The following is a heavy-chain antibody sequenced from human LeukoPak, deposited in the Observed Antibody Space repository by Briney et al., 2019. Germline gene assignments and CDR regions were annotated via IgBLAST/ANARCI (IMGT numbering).Heavy chain of an antibody. J-gene: IGHJ5*02. D-gene: IGHD2-2*02. CDR3: ARVGRYCSSTSCYRAWNWFDP. V-gene: IGHV1-69*02. Sequence: SVKVSCRASGGTFSSYTISWVRQAPGQGLEWMGRIIPILGIANYAQKFQGRVTITADKSTSTAYMELSSLRSEDTAVYYCARVGRYCSSTSCYRAWNWFDPWGQGTLVTVSS. CDR1: GGTFSSYT. CDR2: IIPILGIA.